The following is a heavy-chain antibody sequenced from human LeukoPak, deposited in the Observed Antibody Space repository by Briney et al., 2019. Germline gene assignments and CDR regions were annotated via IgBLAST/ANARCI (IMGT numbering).Heavy chain of an antibody. D-gene: IGHD3-22*01. CDR3: AKDNYYDSSGQGFDY. CDR1: GFTFDDYA. CDR2: ISWNSGSI. J-gene: IGHJ4*02. V-gene: IGHV3-9*01. Sequence: PGRSLRLSCAASGFTFDDYAMHWVRQAPGKGLEWVSGISWNSGSIGYADSVKGRFTISRDNAKNSLYLQMNSLRAEDAALYYCAKDNYYDSSGQGFDYWGQGTLVTVSS.